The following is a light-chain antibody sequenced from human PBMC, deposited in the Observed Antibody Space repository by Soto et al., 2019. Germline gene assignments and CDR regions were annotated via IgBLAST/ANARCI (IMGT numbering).Light chain of an antibody. CDR1: QSVTSNY. CDR3: QQHSNSPWT. V-gene: IGKV3D-20*02. CDR2: AIS. Sequence: EIVLTQSPGTLSESPGESVALSCRASQSVTSNYLVWYRQKPGQAPRLLIYAISSRAAGIPDRFNGSGSGTDFTLTITRLEPEDSAVYYCQQHSNSPWTFGQGTRVEV. J-gene: IGKJ1*01.